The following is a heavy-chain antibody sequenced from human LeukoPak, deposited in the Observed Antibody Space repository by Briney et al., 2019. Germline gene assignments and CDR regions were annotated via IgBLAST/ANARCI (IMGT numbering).Heavy chain of an antibody. D-gene: IGHD6-19*01. Sequence: KPSETLSLTCSVSGGSVSRDYWSWIQQPPGKRLDWLGYIYNIGGTNYNPSLKSRVSISVDTSKNQFSLMLTSVTAADTAVYYCAREAVAGTLDYWGQGALVTVSS. CDR2: IYNIGGT. CDR1: GGSVSRDY. V-gene: IGHV4-59*02. CDR3: AREAVAGTLDY. J-gene: IGHJ4*02.